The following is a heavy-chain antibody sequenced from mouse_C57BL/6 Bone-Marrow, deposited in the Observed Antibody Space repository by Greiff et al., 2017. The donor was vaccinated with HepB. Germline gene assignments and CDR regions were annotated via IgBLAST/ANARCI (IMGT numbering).Heavy chain of an antibody. CDR3: TVIYYGVDY. J-gene: IGHJ2*01. CDR1: GFNIKDDY. CDR2: IDPENGDT. V-gene: IGHV14-4*01. Sequence: EVQLQESGAELVRPGASVKLSCTASGFNIKDDYMHWVKQRPEQGLEWIGWIDPENGDTEYASKFQGKATITADTSSNTAYLQLSSLTSEDTAVYYCTVIYYGVDYWGQGTTLTVSS. D-gene: IGHD2-1*01.